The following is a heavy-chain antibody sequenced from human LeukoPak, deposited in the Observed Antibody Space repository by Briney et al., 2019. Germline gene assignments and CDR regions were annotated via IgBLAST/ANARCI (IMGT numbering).Heavy chain of an antibody. CDR1: GFTFSSYA. V-gene: IGHV3-64D*08. D-gene: IGHD5-12*01. J-gene: IGHJ4*02. CDR3: VTFQLRAYEPY. CDR2: ISSNGGTT. Sequence: PGGSLRLSCSASGFTFSSYAMHWGRQTPGKGLESVSAISSNGGTTYFADSVKGRFTISRDNSKNTLYPQMSSLRAGDTAVYYCVTFQLRAYEPYWGQGTLVTVSS.